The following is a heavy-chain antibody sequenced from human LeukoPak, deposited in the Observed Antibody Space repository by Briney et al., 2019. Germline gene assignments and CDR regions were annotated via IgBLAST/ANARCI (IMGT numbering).Heavy chain of an antibody. Sequence: GGSLRLSCATSGLAFSNFWMYWVRQAPGKGLEWVASIKPDGSEDFYADSVKGRFNISRDNANNSLFLQMTNLKADVTAVYCCAVDRRFKIFDYWGQGTLVTVSS. CDR1: GLAFSNFW. V-gene: IGHV3-7*01. D-gene: IGHD5-24*01. J-gene: IGHJ4*02. CDR3: AVDRRFKIFDY. CDR2: IKPDGSED.